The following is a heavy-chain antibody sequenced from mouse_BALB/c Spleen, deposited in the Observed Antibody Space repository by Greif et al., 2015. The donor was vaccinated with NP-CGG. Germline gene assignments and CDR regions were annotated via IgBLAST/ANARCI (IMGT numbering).Heavy chain of an antibody. CDR2: ISSGSSTI. CDR1: GFTFSSFG. V-gene: IGHV5-17*02. CDR3: ARSHYGYGPYAMDY. J-gene: IGHJ4*01. Sequence: EVKLVESGGGLVQPGGSRKLSCAASGFTFSSFGMHWVRQAPEKGLEWVAYISSGSSTIYYADTVKGRFIISRDNPKNPLFLQMTSLRSEDTAMYYCARSHYGYGPYAMDYWGRGTSVTVSS. D-gene: IGHD2-2*01.